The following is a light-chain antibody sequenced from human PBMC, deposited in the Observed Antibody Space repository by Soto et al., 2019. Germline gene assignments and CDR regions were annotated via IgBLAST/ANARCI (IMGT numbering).Light chain of an antibody. V-gene: IGKV3-15*01. CDR3: QQYKNWPPIT. CDR1: QSVRSK. Sequence: EIVMTQSPATLSVSPGERATLSCRASQSVRSKLAWYQQKPGQAPSLLIYDASTRAAGIPARFSGSGSGTDFTLTISGLQSEDFAVYYCQQYKNWPPITFGQGTRLEIK. J-gene: IGKJ5*01. CDR2: DAS.